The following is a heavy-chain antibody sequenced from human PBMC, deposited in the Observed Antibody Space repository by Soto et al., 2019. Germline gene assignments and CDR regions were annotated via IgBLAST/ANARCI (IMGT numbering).Heavy chain of an antibody. Sequence: GPPVKVSCKTSGYDFTAYDINWVRQASGQGLEWMGWMNPINGATGSARRFQGRVSMTRNTATGTAYLELTSLRSDDTGVYYCGRGPSPRAPAGGTPYYYAMDVWGQGTTVTVSS. CDR1: GYDFTAYD. CDR3: GRGPSPRAPAGGTPYYYAMDV. CDR2: MNPINGAT. J-gene: IGHJ6*02. D-gene: IGHD6-13*01. V-gene: IGHV1-8*02.